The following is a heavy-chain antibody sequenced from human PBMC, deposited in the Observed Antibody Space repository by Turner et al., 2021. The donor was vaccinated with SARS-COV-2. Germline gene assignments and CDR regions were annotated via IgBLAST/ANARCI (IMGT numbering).Heavy chain of an antibody. CDR2: ISYDGSNK. CDR1: GFTFSGYG. J-gene: IGHJ4*02. CDR3: SRDIFGGNSAPAG. V-gene: IGHV3-30*04. D-gene: IGHD2-21*02. Sequence: QVQLVESGGGVVQPGRSLRLSCAASGFTFSGYGMHWVRQGPGKGLEWEGVISYDGSNKNYADAVKGRFTTSSDNPKNTLYLQKNSRGAEDTAVYYCSRDIFGGNSAPAGWGQGTLVTVSS.